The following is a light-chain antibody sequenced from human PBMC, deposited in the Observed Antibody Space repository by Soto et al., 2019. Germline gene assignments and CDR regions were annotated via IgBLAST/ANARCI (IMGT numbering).Light chain of an antibody. CDR1: STDFVGYNR. CDR2: EVS. CDR3: GAWEASLNGYV. Sequence: QSALTQPPSVSGSPGQSVTISCTGTSTDFVGYNRVSWYQQPPGTAPKLMIYEVSKRPSGVPDRFSGSKSGNTASLTISGLQAEDEADYFCGAWEASLNGYVFGSGTKVTVL. V-gene: IGLV2-18*01. J-gene: IGLJ1*01.